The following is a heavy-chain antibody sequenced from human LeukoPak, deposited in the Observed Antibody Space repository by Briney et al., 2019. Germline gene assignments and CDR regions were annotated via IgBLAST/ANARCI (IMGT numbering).Heavy chain of an antibody. CDR3: ARISYYYDSSGYHYYFDH. V-gene: IGHV4-31*03. J-gene: IGHJ4*02. Sequence: SETLSLTCTVSGGSISSGGYYWSWIRQHPGKSLEWIGYIYYSGSTYYNPSLKSRVTISVDTSKNQFSLKLSSVTAADTAVYYCARISYYYDSSGYHYYFDHWGQGTLVTVSS. CDR1: GGSISSGGYY. CDR2: IYYSGST. D-gene: IGHD3-22*01.